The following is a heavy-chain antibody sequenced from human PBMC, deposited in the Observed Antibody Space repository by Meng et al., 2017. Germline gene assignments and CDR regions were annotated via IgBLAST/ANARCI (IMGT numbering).Heavy chain of an antibody. D-gene: IGHD6-19*01. Sequence: GLLLGAGGGLVQPGGSLRLSCAASGFTFSNYAMSWVRQAPGKGLEWVSGIDGRGRTTYYADSLKGRFTISRDNSKNTLYLQMNSLKTEDSAVYYCTIYIRGHIWGQGTMVTVSS. CDR3: TIYIRGHI. V-gene: IGHV3-23*01. J-gene: IGHJ3*02. CDR2: IDGRGRTT. CDR1: GFTFSNYA.